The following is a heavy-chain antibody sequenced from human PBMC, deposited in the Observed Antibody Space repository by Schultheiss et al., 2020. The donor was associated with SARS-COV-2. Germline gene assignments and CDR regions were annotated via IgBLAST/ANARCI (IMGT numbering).Heavy chain of an antibody. CDR3: AKPSGSYYGIDY. D-gene: IGHD1-26*01. CDR1: GFTFSGSA. Sequence: GGSLRLSCAASGFTFSGSAMHWVRQASGKGLEWVGRIRSKANSYATAYAASVKGRFTISRDDSKNTAYLQMNSLRAEDTAVYYCAKPSGSYYGIDYWGQGTLVTVSS. V-gene: IGHV3-73*01. J-gene: IGHJ4*02. CDR2: IRSKANSYAT.